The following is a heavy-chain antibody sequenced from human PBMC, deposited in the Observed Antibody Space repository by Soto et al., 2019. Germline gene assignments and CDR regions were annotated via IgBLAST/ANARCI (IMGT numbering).Heavy chain of an antibody. CDR2: ISGSGGSA. D-gene: IGHD6-19*01. Sequence: EVQLLESGGGLVQPGGSLRLSCAASGFTFSSYAMTWVRQAPGKGLEWVSGISGSGGSAYYADSVKGRFTISRDNSKNTLYLQMNSLRAEDMAVFYRAKGGGGAVALDAFDIWGQGTMVTVSS. CDR3: AKGGGGAVALDAFDI. CDR1: GFTFSSYA. V-gene: IGHV3-23*01. J-gene: IGHJ3*02.